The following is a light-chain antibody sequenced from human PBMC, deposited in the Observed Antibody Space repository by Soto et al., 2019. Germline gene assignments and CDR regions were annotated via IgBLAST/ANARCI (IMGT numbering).Light chain of an antibody. CDR3: QQSYSRPRT. Sequence: DIRMTQSPSSLSASVGDRVTITCRASQSISTYLNWYQQKPGKAPNLLIYTASRLESGVPSRFSGSGSGTDFTLTISSLQPEDFATYFCQQSYSRPRTFGQGTQVEIQ. CDR2: TAS. V-gene: IGKV1-39*01. CDR1: QSISTY. J-gene: IGKJ1*01.